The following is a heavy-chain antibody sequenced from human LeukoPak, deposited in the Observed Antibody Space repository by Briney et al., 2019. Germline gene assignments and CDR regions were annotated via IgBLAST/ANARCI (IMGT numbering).Heavy chain of an antibody. CDR2: IRYDGSNK. CDR3: AKISRARGYCSSTSCYSRYYYYYMDV. Sequence: PGGSLRLSCAASGFTFSSYEMNWVRQAPGKGLEWVAFIRYDGSNKYYADSVKGRFTISRDNSKNTLYLQMNSLRAEDTAVYYCAKISRARGYCSSTSCYSRYYYYYMDVWGKGTTVTISS. J-gene: IGHJ6*03. V-gene: IGHV3-30*02. CDR1: GFTFSSYE. D-gene: IGHD2-2*01.